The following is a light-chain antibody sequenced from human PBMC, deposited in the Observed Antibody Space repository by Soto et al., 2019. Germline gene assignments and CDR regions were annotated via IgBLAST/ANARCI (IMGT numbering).Light chain of an antibody. J-gene: IGKJ5*01. Sequence: ITCRASQGISSWLAWYQQKPGKAPKLLIYAASSLQSGVPSRFSGSGSGTDFTFTNSSRPAQKIATYYCHLDPIGEGTRLEIK. CDR3: HLDP. V-gene: IGKV1-12*01. CDR1: QGISSW. CDR2: AAS.